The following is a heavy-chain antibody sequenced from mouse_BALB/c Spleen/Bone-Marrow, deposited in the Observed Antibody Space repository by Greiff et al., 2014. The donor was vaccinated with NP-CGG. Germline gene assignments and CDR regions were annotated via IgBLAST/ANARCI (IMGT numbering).Heavy chain of an antibody. V-gene: IGHV5-4*02. CDR1: GFTFSDYC. CDR2: ISDAGSYT. Sequence: EVMLVESGGGLVKPGGSLKLSCAASGFTFSDYCMYWVRQTPEKRLEWVATISDAGSYTYYPDSVKGRFTISRDNAKNNLYLQMISLKSEDTAMYYCARDGDYRYAWFAYWGQGTLVTVST. J-gene: IGHJ3*01. D-gene: IGHD2-14*01. CDR3: ARDGDYRYAWFAY.